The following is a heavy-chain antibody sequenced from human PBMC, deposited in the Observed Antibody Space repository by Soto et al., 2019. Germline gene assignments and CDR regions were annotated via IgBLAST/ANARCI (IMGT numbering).Heavy chain of an antibody. V-gene: IGHV1-46*01. J-gene: IGHJ4*02. CDR1: GYTFTSYY. CDR2: INPSGGST. D-gene: IGHD3-22*01. Sequence: ASVKVSCKASGYTFTSYYMHWVRQAPGQGLEWMGIINPSGGSTSYAQKFQGGVTMTRDTSTSTVYMELSSLRSEDTAVYYCARSTYYYDSSGYYYYDYWGQGTLVTVSS. CDR3: ARSTYYYDSSGYYYYDY.